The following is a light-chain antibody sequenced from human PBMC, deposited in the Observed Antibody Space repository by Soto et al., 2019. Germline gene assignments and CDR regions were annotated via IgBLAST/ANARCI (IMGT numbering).Light chain of an antibody. J-gene: IGLJ3*02. CDR1: SSDVGAYNY. V-gene: IGLV2-8*01. Sequence: QSVLTQPPSASGSPGQSVTISCTGTSSDVGAYNYVSWYQQYPGKAPKLMIYELSKRPSGVPDRVSGSKSGNTASLTVSGLQAEDEADYYCTSYVGSDIWVFGGGTKLPVL. CDR2: ELS. CDR3: TSYVGSDIWV.